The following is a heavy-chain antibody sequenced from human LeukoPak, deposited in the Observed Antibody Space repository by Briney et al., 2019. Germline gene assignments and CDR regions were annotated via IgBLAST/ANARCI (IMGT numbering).Heavy chain of an antibody. CDR3: ARDLRGEWEPTPFDY. J-gene: IGHJ4*02. CDR1: GFTFSSYS. Sequence: GGSLRLSCAASGFTFSSYSMNWVRQAPGKGLEWVSSISSSSSYIYYADSVKGRFTISRDNTKNSLYLQMNSLRAEDTAVYYCARDLRGEWEPTPFDYWGQGTLVTVSS. D-gene: IGHD1-26*01. CDR2: ISSSSSYI. V-gene: IGHV3-21*01.